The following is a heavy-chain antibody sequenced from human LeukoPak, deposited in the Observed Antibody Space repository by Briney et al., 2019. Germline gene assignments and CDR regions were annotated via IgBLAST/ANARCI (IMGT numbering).Heavy chain of an antibody. CDR2: ISYSGRS. D-gene: IGHD4-17*01. CDR1: GFTSGAYT. CDR3: ARALGDLLFGY. Sequence: RSGGSLRLTSTASGFTSGAYTMSWIRQPPGNGLEWMVYISYSGRSNYKPSLKSGVTISVDTSRHQFSLKLSSVTAADTAVYYCARALGDLLFGYWGQGTLVTVSS. V-gene: IGHV4-59*08. J-gene: IGHJ4*02.